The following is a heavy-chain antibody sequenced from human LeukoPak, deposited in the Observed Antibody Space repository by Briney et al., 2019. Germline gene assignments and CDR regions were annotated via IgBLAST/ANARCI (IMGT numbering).Heavy chain of an antibody. CDR2: INGRSNYI. D-gene: IGHD1-26*01. CDR3: AREDGIVGASSAFDI. CDR1: GFTFSSHA. V-gene: IGHV3-21*01. Sequence: MAGGSLRLSCAASGFTFSSHAMSWVRQAPGKGLEWVSSINGRSNYIYYADSVKGRFTISRDNAQSSLFLQMNSLRAEDTAVYYCAREDGIVGASSAFDIWGLGTMVTVSS. J-gene: IGHJ3*02.